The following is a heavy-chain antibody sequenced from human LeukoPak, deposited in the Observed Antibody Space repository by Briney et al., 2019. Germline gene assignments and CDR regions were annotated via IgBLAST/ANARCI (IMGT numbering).Heavy chain of an antibody. CDR3: TRDGGKRGNSAFDI. Sequence: PGGSLRLSRAASGFTLSDQYMDWVRQAPGKGLEWIGRSRNKANRHSTEYAASVEGRFSISRDDSGNLMYLQMNGLKIEDTALYFCTRDGGKRGNSAFDIWGQGTEVTVAS. V-gene: IGHV3-72*01. CDR1: GFTLSDQY. J-gene: IGHJ3*02. D-gene: IGHD2/OR15-2a*01. CDR2: SRNKANRHST.